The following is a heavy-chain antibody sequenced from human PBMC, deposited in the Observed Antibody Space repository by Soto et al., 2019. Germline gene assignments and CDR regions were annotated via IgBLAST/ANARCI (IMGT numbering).Heavy chain of an antibody. J-gene: IGHJ5*02. CDR3: AGLGMVAAHREFDP. CDR2: INQNGSP. V-gene: IGHV4-4*02. Sequence: TLSLTCAVSSGTISSSNWWTWLRLPPGKGQERIGEINQNGSPNYNPSLRSQVTISVDKSKSKFFLKLSSVTAADTAIYYCAGLGMVAAHREFDPWGQGTLVTVSS. D-gene: IGHD2-15*01. CDR1: SGTISSSNW.